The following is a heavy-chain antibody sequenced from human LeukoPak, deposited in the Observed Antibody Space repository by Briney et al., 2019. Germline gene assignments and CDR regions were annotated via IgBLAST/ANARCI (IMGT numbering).Heavy chain of an antibody. CDR1: GFTFSSYG. CDR3: AKGPVCCGWYRDY. D-gene: IGHD6-19*01. V-gene: IGHV3-30*18. CDR2: ISYDGSNK. Sequence: PGRSLRLSCAASGFTFSSYGMHWVRQAPGKGLEWVAVISYDGSNKYYADSVKGRFTISRDNSKSTLYLQMNSLRAGDTAVYYCAKGPVCCGWYRDYWGQGTLVTVSS. J-gene: IGHJ4*02.